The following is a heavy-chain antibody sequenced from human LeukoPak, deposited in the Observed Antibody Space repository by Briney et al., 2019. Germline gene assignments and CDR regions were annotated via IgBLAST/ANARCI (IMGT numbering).Heavy chain of an antibody. D-gene: IGHD6-13*01. J-gene: IGHJ4*02. CDR3: AKDIDPRSSWYVYFDY. V-gene: IGHV3-9*01. CDR1: GFTFDDYA. Sequence: GRSLRLSCAASGFTFDDYAMHWVRQAPGKGLEWVSGISWNSGSIGYADSVKGRFTISRDNAKNSLYLQMNSLRAEDTALYYCAKDIDPRSSWYVYFDYWGQGTLVTVSS. CDR2: ISWNSGSI.